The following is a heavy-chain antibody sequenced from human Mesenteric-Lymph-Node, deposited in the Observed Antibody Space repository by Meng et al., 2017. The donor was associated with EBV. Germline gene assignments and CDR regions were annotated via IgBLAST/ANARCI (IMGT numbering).Heavy chain of an antibody. D-gene: IGHD3-10*01. CDR3: ARDGFREALYDY. CDR2: MHYSGST. V-gene: IGHV4-39*07. J-gene: IGHJ4*02. Sequence: QLQLQESGPGLVKPSXXLSLPXTVSGRSISSSSYYWAWIRQPPGKGLEWIGSMHYSGSTYYNPSLKSRVTISVDTSKNQFSLKLSSVTAADTAVYYCARDGFREALYDYWGQGTLGTVSS. CDR1: GRSISSSSYY.